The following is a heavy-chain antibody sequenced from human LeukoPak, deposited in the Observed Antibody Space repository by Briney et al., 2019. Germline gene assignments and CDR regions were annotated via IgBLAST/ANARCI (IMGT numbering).Heavy chain of an antibody. CDR1: GFTFSSYG. CDR2: ISGSGGST. V-gene: IGHV3-23*01. J-gene: IGHJ4*02. CDR3: SRDLGTGRPHDF. Sequence: PGGSLRLSCAASGFTFSSYGMSWVRQAPGKGLEWVSAISGSGGSTYYADSVKGRFTISRDNARDSLYLQMNSLRAEDTALYYCSRDLGTGRPHDFWGQGTLVTVSS. D-gene: IGHD3/OR15-3a*01.